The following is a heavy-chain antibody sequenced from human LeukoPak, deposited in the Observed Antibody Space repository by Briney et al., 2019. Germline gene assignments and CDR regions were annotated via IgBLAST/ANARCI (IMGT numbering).Heavy chain of an antibody. CDR3: TREGCGATSCYTNDY. D-gene: IGHD2-2*02. CDR2: ISAYNGNT. CDR1: GYTFSIYA. Sequence: ASVKVSCKASGYTFSIYAISWVRQAPGQGLEWMGWISAYNGNTNYRQKLQDRATLTTDTSTSTAYMELRSLRSDDTAVYYCTREGCGATSCYTNDYWGQGTLVTVSS. J-gene: IGHJ4*02. V-gene: IGHV1-18*01.